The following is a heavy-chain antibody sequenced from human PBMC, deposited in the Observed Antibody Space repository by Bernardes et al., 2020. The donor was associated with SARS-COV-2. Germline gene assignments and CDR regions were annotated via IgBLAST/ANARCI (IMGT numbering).Heavy chain of an antibody. J-gene: IGHJ4*02. CDR3: AKAGSISWYDY. Sequence: GSLRLSCAASGFTFGTYTMGWVRQAPGKGLEWVSDIDNSGTATYYTDSVKGRFTISRDNSKNTLYLRMNSLRAEDTAVYYCAKAGSISWYDYWGQGTLVTVSS. V-gene: IGHV3-23*05. CDR1: GFTFGTYT. CDR2: IDNSGTAT. D-gene: IGHD6-13*01.